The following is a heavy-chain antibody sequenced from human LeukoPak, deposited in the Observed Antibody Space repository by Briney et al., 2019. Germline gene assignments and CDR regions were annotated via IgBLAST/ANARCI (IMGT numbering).Heavy chain of an antibody. D-gene: IGHD3-10*01. CDR3: ARGGADVYGRAFDY. CDR2: FHASGTT. V-gene: IGHV4-4*07. CDR1: GGPISSYF. J-gene: IGHJ4*02. Sequence: SETLSLTCNVSGGPISSYFWTWIRQPAGKGLEWIGRFHASGTTNYNSSLKSRVSMSVDTSKNQFSLKLTSVTAADTAVYFCARGGADVYGRAFDYWGQGTLVSVSS.